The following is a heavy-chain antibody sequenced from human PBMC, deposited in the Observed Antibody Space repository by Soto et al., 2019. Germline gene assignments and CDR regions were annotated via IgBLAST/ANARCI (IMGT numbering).Heavy chain of an antibody. J-gene: IGHJ4*02. D-gene: IGHD5-18*01. V-gene: IGHV3-33*08. Sequence: PGGSLRLSCAASGFTFSSYSINWVRQAPGKGLEWVAAIWFNGSERKYGDSVTGRFTISRDNSKNTVFLQMSSLSAEDTAVYYCVRGNGYTYGPFDNWGQGTLVTVSS. CDR3: VRGNGYTYGPFDN. CDR1: GFTFSSYS. CDR2: IWFNGSER.